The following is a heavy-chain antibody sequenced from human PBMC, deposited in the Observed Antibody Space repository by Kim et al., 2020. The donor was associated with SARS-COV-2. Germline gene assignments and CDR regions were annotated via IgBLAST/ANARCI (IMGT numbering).Heavy chain of an antibody. V-gene: IGHV3-23*01. CDR3: AKYDILTGYLDY. Sequence: GGYLRLSCAASGFTFSSYAMSWVRQAPGKGLEWVSAISGSGGSTYYADSVKGRFTISRDNSKNTLYLQMNSLRAEDTAVYYCAKYDILTGYLDYWGQGTLVTVSS. J-gene: IGHJ4*02. D-gene: IGHD3-9*01. CDR2: ISGSGGST. CDR1: GFTFSSYA.